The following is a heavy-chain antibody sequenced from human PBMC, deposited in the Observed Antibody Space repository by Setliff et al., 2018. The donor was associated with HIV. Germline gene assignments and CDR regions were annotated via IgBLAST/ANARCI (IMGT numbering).Heavy chain of an antibody. CDR3: ARAPGDILTAYFGGLDY. V-gene: IGHV3-33*01. J-gene: IGHJ4*02. CDR1: GFAFSTYA. D-gene: IGHD3-9*01. Sequence: GGSLRLSCAASGFAFSTYAMHWVRQAPGKGLEWVAVIWYDGNKKDYADSVKGRFTVSRDNSKNTLYLQMSSLRADDTAVYYCARAPGDILTAYFGGLDYWGQGALVTVSS. CDR2: IWYDGNKK.